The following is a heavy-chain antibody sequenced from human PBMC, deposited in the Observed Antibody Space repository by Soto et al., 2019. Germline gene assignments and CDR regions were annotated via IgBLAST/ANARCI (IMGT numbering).Heavy chain of an antibody. D-gene: IGHD6-19*01. CDR1: GFTFDDYA. CDR3: AKDRGLVLSFYFDY. J-gene: IGHJ4*02. V-gene: IGHV3-9*01. Sequence: EVQLVESGGGLVQPGRSLRRSCAASGFTFDDYAMHWVRQAPGKGLEWVSGISWNSGSIGYADSVKGRFTISRDNAKNSLHLQMNSLRAEDTALYYCAKDRGLVLSFYFDYWGQGTLVTVSS. CDR2: ISWNSGSI.